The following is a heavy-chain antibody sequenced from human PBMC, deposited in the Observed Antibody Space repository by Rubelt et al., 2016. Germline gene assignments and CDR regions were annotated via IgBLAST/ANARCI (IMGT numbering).Heavy chain of an antibody. J-gene: IGHJ5*02. Sequence: QVQLQESGPGLVKPSETLSLTCSVSGASLSPYHVSWIRQAPGKALEWIGYIHFSGLATSKPPLKSRVTIALDTSKNQVSLKWRCVTAADTAVYYCARGGGVLNWFDPWGPGTLVTVSS. D-gene: IGHD3-16*01. V-gene: IGHV4-59*12. CDR3: ARGGGVLNWFDP. CDR2: IHFSGLA. CDR1: GASLSPYH.